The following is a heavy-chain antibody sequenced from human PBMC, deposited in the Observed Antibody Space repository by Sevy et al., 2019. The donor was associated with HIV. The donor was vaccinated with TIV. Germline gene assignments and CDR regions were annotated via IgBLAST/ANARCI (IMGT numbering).Heavy chain of an antibody. CDR1: GFTFSSYA. CDR3: ARTLGYCSGGSCYSSGWAFDI. CDR2: ISNDGSNK. J-gene: IGHJ3*02. D-gene: IGHD2-15*01. V-gene: IGHV3-30-3*01. Sequence: GGSLRLSCAASGFTFSSYAMHWVRQAPGKGLEWVAVISNDGSNKYYADSVKGRFTISRDNSKNTLYLRMNSLRAEDTAVYYCARTLGYCSGGSCYSSGWAFDIWGQGTMVTVSS.